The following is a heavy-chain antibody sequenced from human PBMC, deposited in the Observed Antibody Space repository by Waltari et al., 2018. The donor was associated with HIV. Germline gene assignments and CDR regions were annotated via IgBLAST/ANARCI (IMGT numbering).Heavy chain of an antibody. CDR1: GFNFDLSC. D-gene: IGHD5-18*01. Sequence: EAEFLESGGGLGRTGGSPTLSCLASGFNFDLSCQTPVRQAPGKGLEWVSSISRSDSATYYADSVKGRATISRDNSMDMLSLHINSLTVDDAAVYHCVTSGYNFVEFGHRLDFWGRGILVTVS. V-gene: IGHV3-23*01. CDR2: ISRSDSAT. CDR3: VTSGYNFVEFGHRLDF. J-gene: IGHJ4*02.